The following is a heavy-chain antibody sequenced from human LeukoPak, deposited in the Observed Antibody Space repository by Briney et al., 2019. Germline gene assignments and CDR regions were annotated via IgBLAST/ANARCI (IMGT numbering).Heavy chain of an antibody. D-gene: IGHD3-22*01. CDR1: GFTFSSYA. J-gene: IGHJ3*02. CDR3: ARAPVVVSAFDI. V-gene: IGHV3-30-3*01. CDR2: ISYDGSNK. Sequence: PGRSLRLSCAASGFTFSSYAMHWVRQAPGKGLEWVAVISYDGSNKYYADSVKGRFTISRDNSKNTLYLQMNSLRAEDTAVYYCARAPVVVSAFDIWGQGTMVTVSS.